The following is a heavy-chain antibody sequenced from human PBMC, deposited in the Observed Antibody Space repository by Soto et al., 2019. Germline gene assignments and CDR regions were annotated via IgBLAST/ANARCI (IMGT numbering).Heavy chain of an antibody. CDR2: IKSDGSST. D-gene: IGHD5-12*01. V-gene: IGHV3-74*01. J-gene: IGHJ4*02. CDR1: GFTFSSYW. CDR3: ARGHEYNGYDYWNY. Sequence: EVQLVESGGGLVQPGGSLRLSCAASGFTFSSYWMHWVRQPPGMGLVWVSRIKSDGSSTDYSDSVKGRITVSRDNAKNTLYLQMDSLRAEDTAVYYCARGHEYNGYDYWNYWGQGTLVTVSS.